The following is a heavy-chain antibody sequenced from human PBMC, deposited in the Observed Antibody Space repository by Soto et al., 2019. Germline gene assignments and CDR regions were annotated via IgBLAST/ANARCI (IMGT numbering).Heavy chain of an antibody. CDR1: GGTFSNYA. CDR2: ITPFFGTA. CDR3: AQTLGLAVAGPGRFDL. J-gene: IGHJ2*01. V-gene: IGHV1-69*12. Sequence: QVQLVQSGAEVKKPGSSVKVSCKASGGTFSNYAISWVRQAPGQGLEWVGGITPFFGTANYAQKFQGRVTITADESMSTAYMELSRLRSEDTAVYYCAQTLGLAVAGPGRFDLWGRGTLVTVSS. D-gene: IGHD6-19*01.